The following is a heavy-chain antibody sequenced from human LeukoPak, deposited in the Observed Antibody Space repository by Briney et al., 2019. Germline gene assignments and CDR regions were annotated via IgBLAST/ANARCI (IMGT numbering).Heavy chain of an antibody. J-gene: IGHJ6*03. D-gene: IGHD3-9*01. CDR3: ARRNYDILTGYKNPLMLRPTKMYYMDV. CDR2: ISSSSSYI. V-gene: IGHV3-21*01. CDR1: GFTVSSNS. Sequence: GGSLRLSCTVSGFTVSSNSMSWVRQAPGKGLEWVSSISSSSSYIYYADSVKGRFTISRDNAKNSLYLQMNSLRAEDTAVYYCARRNYDILTGYKNPLMLRPTKMYYMDVWGKGTTVTVSS.